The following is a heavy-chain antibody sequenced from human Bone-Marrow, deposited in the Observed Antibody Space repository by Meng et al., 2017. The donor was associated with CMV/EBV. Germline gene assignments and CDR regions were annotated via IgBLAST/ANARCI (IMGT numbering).Heavy chain of an antibody. CDR2: IYSGGSST. Sequence: GESLKISCAASGFTFSSYAMSWVRQAPGKGLEWVSVIYSGGSSTYYADSVKGRFTISRENSKNTLYLQMNSLRAEDTAVYYCASAYCSSTSCDAFDIWGQGTMVTVSS. D-gene: IGHD2-2*01. J-gene: IGHJ3*02. CDR3: ASAYCSSTSCDAFDI. CDR1: GFTFSSYA. V-gene: IGHV3-23*03.